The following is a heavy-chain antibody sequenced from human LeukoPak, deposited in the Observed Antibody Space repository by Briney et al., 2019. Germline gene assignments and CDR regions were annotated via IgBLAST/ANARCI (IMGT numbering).Heavy chain of an antibody. Sequence: SETLSLTCAVHGGSFSGYFWSWVRQPPGKGLEWIGEITLSGTTNYNSSLKSRVTISVDTSNNQFSLKLNSVTAADTSVYYCARRIGYSSAWPHWYFDLWGRGTLVTVSS. J-gene: IGHJ2*01. CDR3: ARRIGYSSAWPHWYFDL. V-gene: IGHV4-34*01. D-gene: IGHD6-19*01. CDR1: GGSFSGYF. CDR2: ITLSGTT.